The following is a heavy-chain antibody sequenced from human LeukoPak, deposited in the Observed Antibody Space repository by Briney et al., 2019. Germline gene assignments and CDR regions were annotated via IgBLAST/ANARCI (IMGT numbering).Heavy chain of an antibody. CDR2: IYHSGST. J-gene: IGHJ4*02. CDR1: GGSISSGGYY. V-gene: IGHV4-30-2*02. Sequence: SETLSLTCTVSGGSISSGGYYWSWIRQPPGKGLEWIGYIYHSGSTYYNPSLKSRVTISVDTSKNHFSLKLSSVTAADTAVYYCARLVPAAKLIDYWGQGTLVTVSS. D-gene: IGHD2-2*01. CDR3: ARLVPAAKLIDY.